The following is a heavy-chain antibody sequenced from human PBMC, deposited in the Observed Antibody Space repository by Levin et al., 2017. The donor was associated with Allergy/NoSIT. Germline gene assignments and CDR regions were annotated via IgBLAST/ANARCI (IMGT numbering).Heavy chain of an antibody. Sequence: GESLKISCKGSGYNFTRYWIGWVRQTPGEGLEWMGIIYPGDSETRYSPSFQGQVSITADKSISIAYLQWTSLKASDTAMYFCARCYGSGNYGDYWGQGTLVTVSS. CDR1: GYNFTRYW. CDR3: ARCYGSGNYGDY. J-gene: IGHJ4*02. D-gene: IGHD3-10*01. CDR2: IYPGDSET. V-gene: IGHV5-51*01.